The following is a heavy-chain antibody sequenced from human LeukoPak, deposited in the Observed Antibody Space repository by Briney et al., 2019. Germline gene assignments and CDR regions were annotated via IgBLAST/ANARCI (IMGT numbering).Heavy chain of an antibody. D-gene: IGHD2-15*01. CDR1: GFTFSNYG. CDR3: ARDCCSGGGPLDI. V-gene: IGHV3-23*01. J-gene: IGHJ4*02. CDR2: IAVVGGNT. Sequence: GGSLRLSCAASGFTFSNYGMAWVRQAPGKGLEWVSTIAVVGGNTHYADSVEGRLTISRQDSNNALHLQLNSLRAEDTAIYYCARDCCSGGGPLDIWGQGTLVTVSS.